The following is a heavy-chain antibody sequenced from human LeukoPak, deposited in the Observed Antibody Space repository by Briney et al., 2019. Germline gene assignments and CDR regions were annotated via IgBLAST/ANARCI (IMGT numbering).Heavy chain of an antibody. CDR2: IYNSVNT. V-gene: IGHV4-59*01. J-gene: IGHJ5*02. CDR3: ARVQLRFSPFDP. Sequence: PSETLSLTCSVSGGSISGYYWSWIRQPLGKGLDWIGYIYNSVNTNYNPSLKSRLIMSLDTSKNQISLKLSSVTAADTAVYYCARVQLRFSPFDPWGQGTPVTVSS. D-gene: IGHD3-3*01. CDR1: GGSISGYY.